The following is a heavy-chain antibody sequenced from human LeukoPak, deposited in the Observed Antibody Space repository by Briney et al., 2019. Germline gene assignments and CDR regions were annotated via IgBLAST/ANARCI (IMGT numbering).Heavy chain of an antibody. CDR2: VIHSGAT. J-gene: IGHJ4*02. CDR1: GGSFRGYY. V-gene: IGHV4-34*12. D-gene: IGHD3-22*01. CDR3: ARGYDSGGYYAYFDY. Sequence: SETLSLTCTVYGGSFRGYYWTWIRQSPGKGLQWIGEVIHSGATNYNPSLTSRLIISVDTSRNQFSLELSSVTAADTAVYYCARGYDSGGYYAYFDYWGQGALVTVSS.